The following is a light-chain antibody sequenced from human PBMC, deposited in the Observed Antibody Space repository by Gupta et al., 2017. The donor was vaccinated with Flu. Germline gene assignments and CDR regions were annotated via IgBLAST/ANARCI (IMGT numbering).Light chain of an antibody. CDR3: QQYGSSSGT. Sequence: GTLSLSPGDGVTLSFPTSQRLSDTYLAWYHQRPGQAPRLLIYGASTRATGIPDRFSGSGSGTDFSLTISRLEPEDFGVYYCQQYGSSSGTFGQGTTVDIK. CDR1: QRLSDTY. CDR2: GAS. V-gene: IGKV3-20*01. J-gene: IGKJ1*01.